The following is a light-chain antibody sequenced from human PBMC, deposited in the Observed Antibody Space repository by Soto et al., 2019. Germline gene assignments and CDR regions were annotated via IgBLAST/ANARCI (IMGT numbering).Light chain of an antibody. Sequence: EFVFTQSPATLSLSPGERATLSCRASQSVSTYLARYQHKPRQAPRLLIYDASIRDTGTPARFSGGGSGTDFNLTISSLAPEDLEVYYCQNRSHWPQGATFGGGTKVEIK. CDR2: DAS. J-gene: IGKJ4*01. CDR1: QSVSTY. V-gene: IGKV3-11*01. CDR3: QNRSHWPQGAT.